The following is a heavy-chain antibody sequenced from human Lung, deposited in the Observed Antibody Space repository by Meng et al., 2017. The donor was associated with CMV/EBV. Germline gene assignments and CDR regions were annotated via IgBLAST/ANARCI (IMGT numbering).Heavy chain of an antibody. D-gene: IGHD6-13*01. J-gene: IGHJ4*02. CDR3: AKAGSSSSYSSSWYNGLDY. V-gene: IGHV3-23*01. Sequence: GESLKISCAASGFTFSSYAMSWVRQAPGKGLEWVSGITGSGGSTYYADSVKGRFTISRDNSKNTLYLQMNSLRAEDTAVYYCAKAGSSSSYSSSWYNGLDYWGKGTLVTVSS. CDR2: ITGSGGST. CDR1: GFTFSSYA.